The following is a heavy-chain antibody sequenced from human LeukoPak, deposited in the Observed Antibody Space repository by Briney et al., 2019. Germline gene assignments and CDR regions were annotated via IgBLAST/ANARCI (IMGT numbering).Heavy chain of an antibody. D-gene: IGHD3-22*01. J-gene: IGHJ4*02. CDR1: GGSFSGYY. CDR3: ARPTNYYDSSGYYAGFDY. Sequence: PSETLSLICAVYGGSFSGYYWSWLRQPPGKGLEWIGEINHCGSTNHNPSLKSRVTISVDTSKNQFSLKLSSVTAADTAVYYCARPTNYYDSSGYYAGFDYWGQGTLVTVSS. V-gene: IGHV4-34*01. CDR2: INHCGST.